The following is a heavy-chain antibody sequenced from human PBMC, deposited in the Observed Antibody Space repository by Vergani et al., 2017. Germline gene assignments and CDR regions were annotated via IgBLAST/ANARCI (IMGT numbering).Heavy chain of an antibody. CDR1: GFTFSSYA. D-gene: IGHD3-3*01. J-gene: IGHJ1*01. CDR3: ANPSPCSTIFGWPLY. V-gene: IGHV3-23*01. Sequence: EVQLLESGGGLVQPGGSLRLSCAASGFTFSSYAMSWVRQAPGKGLEWVSAIIGSGGSTYYAYSVKGRFTISRDNSKNTLYLQMNSLGADDTAVYYCANPSPCSTIFGWPLYWGQGTLVTVSS. CDR2: IIGSGGST.